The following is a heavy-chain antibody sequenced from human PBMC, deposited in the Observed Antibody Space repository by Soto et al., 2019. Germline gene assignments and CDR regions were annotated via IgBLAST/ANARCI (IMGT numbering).Heavy chain of an antibody. Sequence: PGESLKISCKGSGYSFTSXWIGWVRXXPGKGLEWMGIIYPGDSDTRYSPSFQGQVTISADKSISTAYLQWSSLKASDTAMYYCARPSYSSSRYYGMDVWGQGTTVTVSS. V-gene: IGHV5-51*01. CDR2: IYPGDSDT. CDR1: GYSFTSXW. D-gene: IGHD6-6*01. J-gene: IGHJ6*02. CDR3: ARPSYSSSRYYGMDV.